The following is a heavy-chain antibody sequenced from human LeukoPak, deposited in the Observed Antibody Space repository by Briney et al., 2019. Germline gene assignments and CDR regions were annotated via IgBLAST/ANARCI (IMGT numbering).Heavy chain of an antibody. D-gene: IGHD3-10*01. CDR1: GFTFSSYS. Sequence: PGGSLRLSCAASGFTFSSYSMNWVRQAPGKGLEWVSSISSSSSYIYYADSVKGRFTISRDNAKNSLYLQMNSLRAEDTAVYYCARDLLSPDYFDYWGQGTLVTVSS. CDR3: ARDLLSPDYFDY. CDR2: ISSSSSYI. V-gene: IGHV3-21*01. J-gene: IGHJ4*02.